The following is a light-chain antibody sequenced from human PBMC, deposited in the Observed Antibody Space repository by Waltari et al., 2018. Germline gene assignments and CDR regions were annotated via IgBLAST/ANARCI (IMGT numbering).Light chain of an antibody. CDR2: DVS. V-gene: IGLV2-14*03. J-gene: IGLJ1*01. Sequence: QSALTQPASVSGSPGQSITISCPGTSSYVGGFNYVSWSQQHPGKAPKLLISDVSSRPSGVAHRFSGSKSGNTASLAITGLQAEDEADYDCSSYTSSRTYVFGTGTKVTVL. CDR3: SSYTSSRTYV. CDR1: SSYVGGFNY.